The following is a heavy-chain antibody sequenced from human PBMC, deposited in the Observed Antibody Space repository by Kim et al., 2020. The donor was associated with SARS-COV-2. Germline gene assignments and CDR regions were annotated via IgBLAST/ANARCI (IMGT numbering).Heavy chain of an antibody. D-gene: IGHD2-21*02. V-gene: IGHV3-53*04. CDR1: GFSVSSNS. Sequence: GGSLRLSCAASGFSVSSNSMSWVRQAPGKGLEWVSVIYSGGSTYYANSVKGRCTTSRHSSKNTTYLHLNNIRTADTAVVYCATDRADCPNFDYLGQGTL. CDR2: IYSGGST. J-gene: IGHJ4*02. CDR3: ATDRADCPNFDY.